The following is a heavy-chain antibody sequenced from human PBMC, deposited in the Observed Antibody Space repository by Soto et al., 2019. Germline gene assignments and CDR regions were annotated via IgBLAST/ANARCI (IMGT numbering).Heavy chain of an antibody. CDR3: AKEGNGGSSLDS. CDR1: GFKFEDYM. D-gene: IGHD2-15*01. J-gene: IGHJ5*01. Sequence: GGSLRLSCETSGFKFEDYMMHWVRQAPGKGLEWISLISWDGGRIDYADSIKGRFTVSRDNSKTSLYLHMHSLTSDDTAFYFCAKEGNGGSSLDSWGQGTLVTVSS. V-gene: IGHV3-43*01. CDR2: ISWDGGRI.